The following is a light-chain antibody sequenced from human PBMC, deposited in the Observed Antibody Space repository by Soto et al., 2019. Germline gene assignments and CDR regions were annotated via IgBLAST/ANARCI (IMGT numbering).Light chain of an antibody. V-gene: IGKV3-15*01. J-gene: IGKJ5*01. Sequence: EIVMTQSPATLSVSPGERATLSCRASQSVSSKLGWYQQKPGQAPRLLIYGASTRATGIPARFSGSGSGTDFTLTISSLQSEDFAVYYCQQYNNWPITFGQGTRLDIK. CDR2: GAS. CDR1: QSVSSK. CDR3: QQYNNWPIT.